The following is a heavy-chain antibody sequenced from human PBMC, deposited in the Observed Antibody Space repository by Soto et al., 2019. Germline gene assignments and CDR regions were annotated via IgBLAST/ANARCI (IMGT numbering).Heavy chain of an antibody. Sequence: GGSLRLSCAASGFTFSSYAMSWVRQAPGKGLEWVSAISGSGGSTYYADSVKGRFTISRDNSKNTLYLQMNSLRAEDTAVYYCAPTSTYYYCSGSYYDYWGQGTLVTVSS. CDR3: APTSTYYYCSGSYYDY. V-gene: IGHV3-23*01. CDR1: GFTFSSYA. D-gene: IGHD3-10*01. CDR2: ISGSGGST. J-gene: IGHJ4*02.